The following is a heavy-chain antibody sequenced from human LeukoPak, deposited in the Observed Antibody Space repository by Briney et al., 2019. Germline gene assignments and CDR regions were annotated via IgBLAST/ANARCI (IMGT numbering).Heavy chain of an antibody. Sequence: GGSLRLSCAASGFTFSSYSMNWVRQAPGKGLEWVSSISSSSSYIYYADSVKGRFTISRDNAKNSLYLQMNSLRAEDTAVYYCARNLGYCSGTSCPWDYWGQGTLVTVSS. D-gene: IGHD2-2*01. CDR2: ISSSSSYI. CDR3: ARNLGYCSGTSCPWDY. V-gene: IGHV3-21*01. J-gene: IGHJ4*02. CDR1: GFTFSSYS.